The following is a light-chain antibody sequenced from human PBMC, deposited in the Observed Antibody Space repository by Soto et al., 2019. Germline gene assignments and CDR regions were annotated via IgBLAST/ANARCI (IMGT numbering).Light chain of an antibody. J-gene: IGKJ5*01. CDR1: QSISSW. CDR2: DAS. Sequence: IQMTQTPSTLSASVGDRVTITCRASQSISSWLAWYQQKPGKAPKLLIYDASNLESGVPSRFSGSGSGTEFTLTISSVQPDDFATYYCQQYNSYPITFGQGTRLEIK. V-gene: IGKV1-5*01. CDR3: QQYNSYPIT.